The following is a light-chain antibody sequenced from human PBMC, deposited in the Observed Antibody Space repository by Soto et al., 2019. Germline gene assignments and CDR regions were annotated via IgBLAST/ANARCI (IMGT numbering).Light chain of an antibody. Sequence: DIQMTQSPSTLSASVGDRVTITCRASQSISSWLAWYQQKPGKAPKLLIYKASSLKSGVPSRFSGSRSGTEFTLTISSLLPDDFATYYCQQYNCYPSITFGQGTRLEIK. CDR3: QQYNCYPSIT. CDR2: KAS. V-gene: IGKV1-5*03. J-gene: IGKJ5*01. CDR1: QSISSW.